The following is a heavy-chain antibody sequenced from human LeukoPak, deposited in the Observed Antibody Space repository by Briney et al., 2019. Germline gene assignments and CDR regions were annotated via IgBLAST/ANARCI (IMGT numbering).Heavy chain of an antibody. V-gene: IGHV1-2*02. CDR1: GYTFTGYY. D-gene: IGHD2-15*01. Sequence: ASVKVSCKASGYTFTGYYIHWVRQAPGQGLEWMGWINPNSGGTNYAQKLQGRVTMTRDTSISTAYMELSRLRSDDTAVYYCARDICSGGSCWDDFDYWGQGTLVTVSS. CDR2: INPNSGGT. J-gene: IGHJ4*02. CDR3: ARDICSGGSCWDDFDY.